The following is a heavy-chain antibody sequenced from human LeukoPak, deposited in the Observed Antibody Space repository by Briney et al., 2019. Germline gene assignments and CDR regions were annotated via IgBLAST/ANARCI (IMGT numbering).Heavy chain of an antibody. Sequence: ASVKVSCKASGGTFSSYAISWVRQAPGQGLEWMGRIILILGIANYAQKFQGRVTITADKSTGTAYMELSSLRSEDTAVYYCARDNSSGWYGGGNFFDYWGQGTLVTVSS. D-gene: IGHD6-19*01. J-gene: IGHJ4*02. CDR1: GGTFSSYA. CDR3: ARDNSSGWYGGGNFFDY. CDR2: IILILGIA. V-gene: IGHV1-69*04.